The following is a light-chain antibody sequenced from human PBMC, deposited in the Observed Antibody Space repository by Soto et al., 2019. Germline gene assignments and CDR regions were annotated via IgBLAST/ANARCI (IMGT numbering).Light chain of an antibody. Sequence: QAVLTQPPSASGSPGQSVTISCTGTKSDIGVYDFVSWYQHHPGKAPRLIIYEVVQRPSGVPDRFSGSKSGNTASLTVSGLQAADEADYCCKSYAGSNTYVFGSGTQLTVL. CDR1: KSDIGVYDF. CDR3: KSYAGSNTYV. CDR2: EVV. V-gene: IGLV2-8*01. J-gene: IGLJ7*01.